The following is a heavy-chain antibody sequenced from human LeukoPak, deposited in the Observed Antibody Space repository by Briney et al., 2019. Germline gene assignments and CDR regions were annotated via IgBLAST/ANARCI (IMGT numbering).Heavy chain of an antibody. V-gene: IGHV1-69*05. D-gene: IGHD2-2*01. CDR3: ETDCSSSSCEFDY. CDR1: GGTFSSYA. CDR2: IIPIFGTA. J-gene: IGHJ4*02. Sequence: SVKVSCKASGGTFSSYAISWVGQAPGQGLDWRGGIIPIFGTANYAQKFQGRVTITTDESTSTAYMELSSLRSEDTAVYYCETDCSSSSCEFDYWGQGTLVTVSS.